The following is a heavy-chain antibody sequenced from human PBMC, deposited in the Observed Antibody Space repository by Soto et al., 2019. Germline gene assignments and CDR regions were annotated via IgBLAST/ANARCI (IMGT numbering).Heavy chain of an antibody. D-gene: IGHD1-20*01. CDR1: GFAFSSYS. CDR3: ARIAWYNDY. J-gene: IGHJ4*02. V-gene: IGHV3-7*01. Sequence: GGSLRLSCAASGFAFSSYSMNWVRQAPGKGLERVANIRPDGSQQSYVASVKCRFTLSQDNAQNSLYLQMDSLRGEDTAVYYCARIAWYNDYWGQGTLVTVSS. CDR2: IRPDGSQQ.